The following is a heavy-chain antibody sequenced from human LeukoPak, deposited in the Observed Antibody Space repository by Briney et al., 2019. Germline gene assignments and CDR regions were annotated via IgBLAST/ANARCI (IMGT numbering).Heavy chain of an antibody. J-gene: IGHJ6*02. V-gene: IGHV3-30*02. CDR3: AKGLRYCSSTSCYYYYYYGMDV. CDR1: GFTFSSYG. Sequence: GGSLRLSCAASGFTFSSYGMHWVRQAPGKGLEWVAVIWYDGSNKYYADSVKGRFTISRDNSKNTLYLQMNSLRAEDTAVYYCAKGLRYCSSTSCYYYYYYGMDVWGQGTTVTVSS. CDR2: IWYDGSNK. D-gene: IGHD2-2*01.